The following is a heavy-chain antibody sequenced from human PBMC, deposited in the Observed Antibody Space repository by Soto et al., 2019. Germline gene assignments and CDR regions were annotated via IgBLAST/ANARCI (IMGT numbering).Heavy chain of an antibody. V-gene: IGHV4-31*03. J-gene: IGHJ2*01. D-gene: IGHD2-2*01. CDR1: GGSIDSDGSY. CDR3: ASGHCCISRCSYLDL. Sequence: QVQLQESGPGLVKPSQTLSLTCTVSGGSIDSDGSYWSWIRQSPGEGLEWLGYIYYSGTTYYNPSLQRRASLPLATSKNQFSLNLRSVTAADTAIYYCASGHCCISRCSYLDLWGRGTLVTVSS. CDR2: IYYSGTT.